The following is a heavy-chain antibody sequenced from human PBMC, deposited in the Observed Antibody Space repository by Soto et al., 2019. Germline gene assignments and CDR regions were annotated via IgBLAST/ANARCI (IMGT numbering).Heavy chain of an antibody. J-gene: IGHJ4*02. CDR1: GGSISSGGYY. D-gene: IGHD4-17*01. Sequence: QVQLQESGPGLVKPSQTLSLTCTVSGGSISSGGYYWSWIRQHPVKGLEWIGYIYYSGSTYYNPSLKSRVTISVDSSKNQFSVKLSAVTAADTAVYYCARGYGDNYFDYCGQGTLVTVSS. CDR2: IYYSGST. V-gene: IGHV4-31*03. CDR3: ARGYGDNYFDY.